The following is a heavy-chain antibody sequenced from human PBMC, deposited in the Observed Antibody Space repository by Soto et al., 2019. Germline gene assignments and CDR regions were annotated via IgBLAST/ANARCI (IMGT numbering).Heavy chain of an antibody. CDR1: GYTFTSYA. V-gene: IGHV1-3*01. Sequence: GASVKVSCKASGYTFTSYAMHWVRQAPGQRLEWMGWINAGNGNTKYSQKFQGRVTITRDTSASTAYMELSSLRSEDTAVYYCASVLPRYLDGNGSGSYWYYYYGMDVWGQGTTVTVSS. D-gene: IGHD3-10*01. J-gene: IGHJ6*02. CDR3: ASVLPRYLDGNGSGSYWYYYYGMDV. CDR2: INAGNGNT.